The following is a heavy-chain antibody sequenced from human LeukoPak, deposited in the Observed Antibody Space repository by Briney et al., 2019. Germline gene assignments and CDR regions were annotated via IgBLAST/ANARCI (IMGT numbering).Heavy chain of an antibody. V-gene: IGHV3-23*01. Sequence: PGGSLRLSCAASGITFSSYAMSWVRQAPGKGLEWVSVISGSGGSTYYADSVKGRFTISRDNSKNTLYLQMKSVRAEDTAVYYCARTYPYSSSWYGMDVWGQGTTVTLSS. CDR1: GITFSSYA. J-gene: IGHJ6*02. CDR3: ARTYPYSSSWYGMDV. CDR2: ISGSGGST. D-gene: IGHD6-13*01.